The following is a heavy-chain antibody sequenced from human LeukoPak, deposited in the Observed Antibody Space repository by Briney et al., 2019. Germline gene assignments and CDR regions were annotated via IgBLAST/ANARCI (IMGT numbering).Heavy chain of an antibody. V-gene: IGHV1-69-2*01. J-gene: IGHJ4*02. Sequence: ASVKVSXKVSGYTFTDYYMHWVQQAPGKGLEWMGLVDPEDGETIYAEKFQGRVTITADTSTDTAYMELSSLRSEDTAAYYCATFARVDWGQGTLVTVSS. D-gene: IGHD2-15*01. CDR3: ATFARVD. CDR2: VDPEDGET. CDR1: GYTFTDYY.